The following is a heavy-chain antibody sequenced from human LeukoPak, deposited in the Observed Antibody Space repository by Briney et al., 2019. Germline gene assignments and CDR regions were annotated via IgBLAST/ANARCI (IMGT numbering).Heavy chain of an antibody. CDR1: GFTVSSYY. CDR3: ARARSWPEHAFDI. J-gene: IGHJ3*02. D-gene: IGHD5-24*01. CDR2: IYGGGST. V-gene: IGHV3-53*01. Sequence: PGGSLRLSCAASGFTVSSYYMSWVCQAPGKGLDWVSIIYGGGSTDYADSVKGRFTISRDNSKNTLFLHMNSLRADDTAVYYCARARSWPEHAFDIWGQGTMVTVSS.